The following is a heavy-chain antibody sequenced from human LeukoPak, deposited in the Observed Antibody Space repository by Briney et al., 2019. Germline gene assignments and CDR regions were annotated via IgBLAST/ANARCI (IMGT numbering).Heavy chain of an antibody. V-gene: IGHV3-30*18. Sequence: PGGSLRLSCAASGFTFSSYGMHWVRQAPGQGLERVAVISYDGSNKNYADSVKGRFTISRDNSKNTLYLQMNSLRAEDTAVYYCAKDLDGYDYFDYWGQGTLVTVSS. CDR2: ISYDGSNK. D-gene: IGHD5-24*01. J-gene: IGHJ4*02. CDR3: AKDLDGYDYFDY. CDR1: GFTFSSYG.